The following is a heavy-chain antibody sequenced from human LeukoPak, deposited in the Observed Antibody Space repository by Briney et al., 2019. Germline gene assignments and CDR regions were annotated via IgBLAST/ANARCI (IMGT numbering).Heavy chain of an antibody. J-gene: IGHJ2*01. V-gene: IGHV4-38-2*02. D-gene: IGHD5-24*01. Sequence: SETLSLTCTVSGYSISSGYYWGWFRQPPGKGLEWIGSIYHSGSTYYNPSLKSRVTISVDTSKNQFSLNLTSVTAADTALYYCARGRRDGYNFYWYFDLWGRGTLVTVSS. CDR1: GYSISSGYY. CDR2: IYHSGST. CDR3: ARGRRDGYNFYWYFDL.